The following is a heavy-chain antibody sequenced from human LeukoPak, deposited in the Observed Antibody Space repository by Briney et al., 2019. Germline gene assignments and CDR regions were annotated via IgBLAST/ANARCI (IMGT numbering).Heavy chain of an antibody. Sequence: PGGSLRLSCAASGFTFSDYTVNWVRQAPGKGLEWVSVISGSGGNTYYADSVKGRFTISRDNSKNTLYLQMNGLRAEDTAVYYCAKHLRFAEFKYYFDYWGQGTLVTVSS. CDR1: GFTFSDYT. CDR2: ISGSGGNT. CDR3: AKHLRFAEFKYYFDY. V-gene: IGHV3-23*01. D-gene: IGHD3-10*01. J-gene: IGHJ4*02.